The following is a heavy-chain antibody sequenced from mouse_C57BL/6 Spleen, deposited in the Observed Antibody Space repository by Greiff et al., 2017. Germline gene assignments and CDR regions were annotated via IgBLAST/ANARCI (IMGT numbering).Heavy chain of an antibody. Sequence: VQLQQSGPELVKPGASVKIPCKASGYTFTDYNMAWVKQSHGKGLEWIGDINPNNGGTIYNQKFKGKATLTVDKSSSTAYMELRSLTSEDTAVYYCARGITTVVRAMDDWGQGTSVTVSS. J-gene: IGHJ4*01. D-gene: IGHD1-1*01. CDR2: INPNNGGT. V-gene: IGHV1-18*01. CDR1: GYTFTDYN. CDR3: ARGITTVVRAMDD.